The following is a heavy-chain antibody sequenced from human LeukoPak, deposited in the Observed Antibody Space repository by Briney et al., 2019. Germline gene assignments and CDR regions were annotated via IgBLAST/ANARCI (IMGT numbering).Heavy chain of an antibody. D-gene: IGHD2-8*01. Sequence: GGSLRLSCAASGFTFDDYGMSWVRQAPGKGLEWVSGINWNGGSTGYADSVKGRFTISRDDAKNSLYLQMNSLRAEDTALYCCARDLYCTNGVCFPTDYWGQGTLVTVSS. CDR1: GFTFDDYG. CDR2: INWNGGST. J-gene: IGHJ4*02. V-gene: IGHV3-20*04. CDR3: ARDLYCTNGVCFPTDY.